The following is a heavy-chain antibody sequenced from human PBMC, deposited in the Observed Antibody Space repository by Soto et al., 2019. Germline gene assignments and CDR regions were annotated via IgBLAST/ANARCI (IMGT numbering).Heavy chain of an antibody. CDR1: GFTFSSYA. CDR2: ISGSGGST. D-gene: IGHD4-17*01. CDR3: AKDLGAREDYGYYFDY. V-gene: IGHV3-23*01. J-gene: IGHJ4*02. Sequence: VGSLRLSCAASGFTFSSYAMSWVRQAPGKGLEWVSAISGSGGSTYYADSVKGRFTISRDNSKNTLYLQMNSLRAEDTAVYYCAKDLGAREDYGYYFDYWGQGTLVTVSS.